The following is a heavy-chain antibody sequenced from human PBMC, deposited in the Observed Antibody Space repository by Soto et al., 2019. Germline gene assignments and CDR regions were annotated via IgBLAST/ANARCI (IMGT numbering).Heavy chain of an antibody. J-gene: IGHJ5*02. Sequence: GGSLGLSCAASGFTLRSYSMNWVRQDPGKGLEWVSYISSSSSTIYYADSVKGRFTISRDNAKNSLYLQMNSLRDEDTAVYYCAREAGTWPLPLNWFDPWGQGTLVTVSS. CDR1: GFTLRSYS. CDR2: ISSSSSTI. D-gene: IGHD6-19*01. V-gene: IGHV3-48*02. CDR3: AREAGTWPLPLNWFDP.